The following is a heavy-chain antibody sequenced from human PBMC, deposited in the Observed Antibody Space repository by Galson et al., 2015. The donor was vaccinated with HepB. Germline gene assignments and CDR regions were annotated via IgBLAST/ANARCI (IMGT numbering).Heavy chain of an antibody. D-gene: IGHD1-26*01. Sequence: SETLSLTCTVSGGSVNSGTYYWSWLRQPPGKGLEWIGYIFYSGSTNYNPSLKSRVTISGDTSKNQFSLKLSSVTAADTAVYYCARASFGKILGADSYYSDYWGQGTLVTVSS. J-gene: IGHJ4*02. CDR3: ARASFGKILGADSYYSDY. CDR1: GGSVNSGTYY. V-gene: IGHV4-61*01. CDR2: IFYSGST.